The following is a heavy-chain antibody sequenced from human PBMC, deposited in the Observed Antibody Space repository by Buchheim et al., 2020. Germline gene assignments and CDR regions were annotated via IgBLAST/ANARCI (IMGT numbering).Heavy chain of an antibody. J-gene: IGHJ2*01. D-gene: IGHD5-18*01. CDR2: IYYSGNT. Sequence: QVQLQESGPGLVKPSETLSLTCTVSGGSISSYYWSWIWQPPGKGLEWIGYIYYSGNTNYNPSLQNRVTISVDTSKNQFSLKLSSVTAADTAVYYCARADTPMATYYWYLDLWGRGTL. V-gene: IGHV4-59*01. CDR1: GGSISSYY. CDR3: ARADTPMATYYWYLDL.